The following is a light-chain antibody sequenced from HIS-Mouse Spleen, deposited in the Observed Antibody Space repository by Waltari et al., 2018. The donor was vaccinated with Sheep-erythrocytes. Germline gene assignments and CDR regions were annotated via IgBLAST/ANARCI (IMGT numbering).Light chain of an antibody. CDR3: QQYNNWPPPYT. Sequence: EIVMTQSPATLSVSPGERATLSCRASQSVSSNLAWYQQKPGQAPRLLIYGASTRATGIPARFSGSGSGTEFTLTISSVQSEDFAVYYCQQYNNWPPPYTFGQGTKLEIK. CDR2: GAS. J-gene: IGKJ2*01. CDR1: QSVSSN. V-gene: IGKV3-15*01.